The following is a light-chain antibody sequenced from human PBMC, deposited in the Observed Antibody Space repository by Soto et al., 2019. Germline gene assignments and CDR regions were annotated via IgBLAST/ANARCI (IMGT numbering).Light chain of an antibody. Sequence: QSVLTQSPSASGTPGQRVTISCSGSSSNIGSNSVNWYQQLPGTAPRLLIYSNNQRRSGVPDRFSGSKSGTSASLAISGLQSEDEADYDCAAWDDSLNGGVFGGGTKLTVL. J-gene: IGLJ3*02. CDR1: SSNIGSNS. CDR3: AAWDDSLNGGV. V-gene: IGLV1-44*01. CDR2: SNN.